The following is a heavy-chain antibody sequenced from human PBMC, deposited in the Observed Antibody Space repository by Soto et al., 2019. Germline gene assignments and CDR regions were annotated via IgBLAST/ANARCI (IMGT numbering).Heavy chain of an antibody. CDR2: MNPNSGNT. CDR3: ARLQAEYSSSWYEGGYYYYGMDV. V-gene: IGHV1-8*01. CDR1: GYTFTCYD. D-gene: IGHD6-13*01. Sequence: ASVKVSCKASGYTFTCYDINWVRQATGQGLEWMVWMNPNSGNTGYAQKFQGRVTMTRNTSISTAYMAVSSLRSEDTAVYSCARLQAEYSSSWYEGGYYYYGMDVWGQGTKVTVSS. J-gene: IGHJ6*02.